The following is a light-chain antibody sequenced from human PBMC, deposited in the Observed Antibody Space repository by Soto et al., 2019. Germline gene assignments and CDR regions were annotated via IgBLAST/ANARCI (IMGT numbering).Light chain of an antibody. CDR2: DVT. CDR1: SNDIGGYNY. CDR3: SSYSSTITRRL. Sequence: QSALTQPASVSGSPGQSITIPCTGTSNDIGGYNYVSWYQQFPGKAPKLIIYDVTNRPSGVSFRFSGSKSGNTASLTISGLQAEDEAGYHCSSYSSTITRRLFGAGTKVTVL. J-gene: IGLJ1*01. V-gene: IGLV2-14*03.